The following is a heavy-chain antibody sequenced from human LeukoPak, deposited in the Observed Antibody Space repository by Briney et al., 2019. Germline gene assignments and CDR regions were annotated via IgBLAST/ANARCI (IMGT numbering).Heavy chain of an antibody. V-gene: IGHV3-30-3*01. CDR1: GFTFSTYA. J-gene: IGHJ5*02. CDR2: TSHDGSSK. CDR3: ARDLFDP. Sequence: GGSLRLSCAASGFTFSTYAMHRVRQAPVKGLEWVAVTSHDGSSKHYADSVKGRLTISRDNSKNTLYLQMNSLRAEDTAVYYCARDLFDPWGQGTLVTVSS.